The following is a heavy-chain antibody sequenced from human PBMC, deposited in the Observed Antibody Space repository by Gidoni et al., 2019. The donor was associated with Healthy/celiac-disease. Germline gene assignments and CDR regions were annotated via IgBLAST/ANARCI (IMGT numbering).Heavy chain of an antibody. Sequence: EVQLVESGGGLVKPGGSLRLSCAASGFTFSSYSLNWVRQAPGKGLEWVSSISSSSSYIYYADSGKGRFTISRDNAKNSLYLQMNSLRAEDTAVYYCARDGSGPGGAFDIWGQGTMVTVSS. J-gene: IGHJ3*02. CDR2: ISSSSSYI. CDR3: ARDGSGPGGAFDI. CDR1: GFTFSSYS. V-gene: IGHV3-21*01. D-gene: IGHD3-10*01.